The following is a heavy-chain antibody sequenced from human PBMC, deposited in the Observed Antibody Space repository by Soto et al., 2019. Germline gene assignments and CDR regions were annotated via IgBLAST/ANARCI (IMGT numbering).Heavy chain of an antibody. CDR2: ISYDGSNK. CDR3: VRVSGAGGVWGSYRYPYYFDY. V-gene: IGHV3-30-3*01. CDR1: GFTFSSYA. D-gene: IGHD3-16*02. Sequence: QVQLVESGGGVVQPGRSLRLSCAASGFTFSSYAMHWVGQAPGKGLEWVAVISYDGSNKYYADSVKGRLTISRDNSQNTLYLEMNGLRAEHTALSYCVRVSGAGGVWGSYRYPYYFDYCGQGTLVTVSS. J-gene: IGHJ4*02.